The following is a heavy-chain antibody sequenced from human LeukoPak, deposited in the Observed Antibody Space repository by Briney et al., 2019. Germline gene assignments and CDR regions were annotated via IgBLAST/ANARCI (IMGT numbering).Heavy chain of an antibody. D-gene: IGHD1-26*01. J-gene: IGHJ4*02. CDR3: ASEWERHFEF. CDR2: ISYDGSNK. V-gene: IGHV3-30-3*01. Sequence: GGSLRHSCSASGLTLRSWARLWVRQAPGKGLEWVAVISYDGSNKYYADSVKGRFTISRDNSKNTLFLQMNSLRAEDTAVYYCASEWERHFEFWGQGTLVTVSS. CDR1: GLTLRSWA.